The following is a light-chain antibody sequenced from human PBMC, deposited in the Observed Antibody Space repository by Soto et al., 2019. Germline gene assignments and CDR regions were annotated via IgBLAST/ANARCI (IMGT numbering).Light chain of an antibody. CDR3: KQYINWPRT. CDR1: QGVGTN. Sequence: EIEMTQSPATLSVSPGERATLSCRASQGVGTNLAWFQHKPGQAPRLLIYDASTRASGIQASFSGSGSGTEFTLTIRSLQSTDFGVYYCKQYINWPRTFGQGTKVDIK. CDR2: DAS. J-gene: IGKJ1*01. V-gene: IGKV3-15*01.